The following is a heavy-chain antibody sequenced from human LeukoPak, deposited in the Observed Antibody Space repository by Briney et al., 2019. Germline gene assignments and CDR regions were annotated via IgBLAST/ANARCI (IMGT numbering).Heavy chain of an antibody. CDR3: ARISHRRSGYSSPVFDY. CDR2: ISSSSSYI. V-gene: IGHV3-21*01. D-gene: IGHD3-22*01. Sequence: PGGSLRLSCAASGFTFSSYSMNWVRQAPGKGLEWVSSISSSSSYIYYADSVKGRFTISRDNAKNSLYLQMNSLRAEDTAVYYCARISHRRSGYSSPVFDYWGQGTLVTVSS. J-gene: IGHJ4*02. CDR1: GFTFSSYS.